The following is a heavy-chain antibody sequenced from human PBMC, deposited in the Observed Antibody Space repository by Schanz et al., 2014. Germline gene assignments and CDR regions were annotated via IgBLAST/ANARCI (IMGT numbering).Heavy chain of an antibody. V-gene: IGHV4-34*01. J-gene: IGHJ6*03. CDR3: ARGNNYDCGDAFFDYYYYDMDV. D-gene: IGHD4-17*01. CDR2: ISYSGSA. CDR1: GGPVSGYF. Sequence: VHLLPCGAGRLWPAETLSLTCAVYGGPVSGYFWSWIRQSLRTGLAWIGEISYSGSAHYKSSLTSRLTISKDATKRQRSLKMKSVSAADTADYYGARGNNYDCGDAFFDYYYYDMDVWGKGTTVTVSS.